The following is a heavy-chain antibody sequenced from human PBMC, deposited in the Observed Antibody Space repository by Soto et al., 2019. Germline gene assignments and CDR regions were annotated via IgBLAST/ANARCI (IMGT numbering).Heavy chain of an antibody. CDR1: GYTFTSYD. J-gene: IGHJ2*01. CDR2: MNPNSGNT. CDR3: ASDVGTIFGVVTPYWYFEL. V-gene: IGHV1-8*01. Sequence: QVQLVQSGAEVKKPGASVKVSCKASGYTFTSYDINWVRQATGQGLEWMGWMNPNSGNTGYAQKFQGRVTMTMKTSSSTAYMELSSLWAENTGVYYCASDVGTIFGVVTPYWYFELWGRGTLVAFCS. D-gene: IGHD3-3*01.